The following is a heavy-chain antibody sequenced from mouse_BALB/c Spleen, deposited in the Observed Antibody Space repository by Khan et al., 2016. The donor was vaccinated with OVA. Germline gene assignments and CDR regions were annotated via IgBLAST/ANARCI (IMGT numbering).Heavy chain of an antibody. J-gene: IGHJ3*01. CDR2: FSSGGDYT. V-gene: IGHV5-6*01. Sequence: EVKRLESGGDLVKPGGSLKLSCAASGFTFSSYSMSWVRQPPDKRLEWVATFSSGGDYTYYPDNVKGRFTISRDNAKNTLYLQMSSLKSEDTAMYYCASHLTGSFAYWGQGTLVTVSA. D-gene: IGHD4-1*01. CDR1: GFTFSSYS. CDR3: ASHLTGSFAY.